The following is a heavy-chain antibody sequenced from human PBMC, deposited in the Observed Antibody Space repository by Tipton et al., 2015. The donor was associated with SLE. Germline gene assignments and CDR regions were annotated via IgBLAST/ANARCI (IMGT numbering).Heavy chain of an antibody. CDR1: GFTFSSYW. J-gene: IGHJ4*02. V-gene: IGHV3-7*01. CDR2: INQDGSEK. CDR3: ARGSSLYNWNFFDY. D-gene: IGHD1-20*01. Sequence: SLRLSCAASGFTFSSYWITWVRQAPGKGLEWVANINQDGSEKYYVNSVKGRFTISRDNAKNSLFLQMNSLRVEDTAVYYCARGSSLYNWNFFDYWGQGTLVTVSS.